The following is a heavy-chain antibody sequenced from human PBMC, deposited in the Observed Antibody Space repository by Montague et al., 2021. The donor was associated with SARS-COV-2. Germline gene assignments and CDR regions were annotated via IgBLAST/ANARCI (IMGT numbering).Heavy chain of an antibody. Sequence: PALGKPTQTLTLTCTFSGFSLSTSGMCVSWIRQPPGKALEWLARXXWDDDKYYSTSLKTRLTISKDTSKNQVVLTMTNMDPVDTATYYCARSLPTTAMDVWGQGTTVTVSS. CDR2: XXWDDDK. V-gene: IGHV2-70*11. CDR1: GFSLSTSGMC. CDR3: ARSLPTTAMDV. J-gene: IGHJ6*02. D-gene: IGHD5-12*01.